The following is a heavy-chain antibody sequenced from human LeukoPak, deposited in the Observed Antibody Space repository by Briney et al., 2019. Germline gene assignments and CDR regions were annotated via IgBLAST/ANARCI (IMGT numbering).Heavy chain of an antibody. J-gene: IGHJ4*02. CDR2: ISSGGGST. Sequence: GGSLRLSCAASGFTFSSDAVSWVRQAPGKGLEWVSGISSGGGSTHYADSVKGRFNISRDNSKNTLYLQMNSLRAEDTALYYCAKVPRTNHDNFFDYWGQGTLVTVSS. D-gene: IGHD2-8*01. V-gene: IGHV3-23*01. CDR1: GFTFSSDA. CDR3: AKVPRTNHDNFFDY.